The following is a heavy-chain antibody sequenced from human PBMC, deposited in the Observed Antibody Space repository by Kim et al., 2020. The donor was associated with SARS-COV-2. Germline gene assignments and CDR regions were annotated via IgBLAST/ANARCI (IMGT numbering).Heavy chain of an antibody. D-gene: IGHD6-19*01. Sequence: STYYADSVKGKFTISRDNSKNTLYLQMRRRRAEDTAVYYCVKGLASPDDYWGQGTLVTVSS. CDR2: ST. CDR3: VKGLASPDDY. J-gene: IGHJ4*02. V-gene: IGHV3-64D*09.